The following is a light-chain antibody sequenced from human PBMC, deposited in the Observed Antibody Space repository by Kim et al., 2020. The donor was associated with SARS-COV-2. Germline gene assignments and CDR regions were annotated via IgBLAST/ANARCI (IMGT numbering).Light chain of an antibody. J-gene: IGLJ2*01. CDR1: KLGDKY. CDR2: QDS. V-gene: IGLV3-1*01. Sequence: SYELTQPPSVSVSPGQTASITCSGDKLGDKYACWYQQKPGQSLVLVIYQDSKRPSGIPERFSGSNSGNTATLTISGTQAMDEADYYCQAWDSSFVVFGGGTQLTVL. CDR3: QAWDSSFVV.